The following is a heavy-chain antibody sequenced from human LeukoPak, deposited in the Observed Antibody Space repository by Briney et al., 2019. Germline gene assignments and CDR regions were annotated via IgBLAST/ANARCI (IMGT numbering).Heavy chain of an antibody. J-gene: IGHJ4*02. CDR3: AVLATSENPTDY. CDR1: GFTFSSYS. V-gene: IGHV3-21*01. CDR2: ISSGTNYI. Sequence: PGGSLRLSCAASGFTFSSYSMNWVRQAPGKGLEWVSSISSGTNYIYYADSVKGRFTISRDNAKNSLYLQMNSLRVEDTAVYYCAVLATSENPTDYWGQGTLVTVSS. D-gene: IGHD1-26*01.